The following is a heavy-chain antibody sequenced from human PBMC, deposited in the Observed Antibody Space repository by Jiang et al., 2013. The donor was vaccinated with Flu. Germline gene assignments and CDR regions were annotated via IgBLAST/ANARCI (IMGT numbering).Heavy chain of an antibody. D-gene: IGHD3-22*01. V-gene: IGHV1-69*01. J-gene: IGHJ6*02. CDR1: GGTFSSYA. CDR3: ARGHYYDSSGYYSYYYYGMDV. Sequence: SGAEVKKPGSSVKVSCKASGGTFSSYAISWVRQAPGQGLEWMGGIIPIFGTANYAQKFQGRVTITADESTSTAYMELSSLRSEDTAVYYCARGHYYDSSGYYSYYYYGMDVWGQGTTVTVS. CDR2: IIPIFGTA.